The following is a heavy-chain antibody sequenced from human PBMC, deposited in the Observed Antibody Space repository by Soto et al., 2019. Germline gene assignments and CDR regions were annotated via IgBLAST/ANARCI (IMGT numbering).Heavy chain of an antibody. CDR1: GDSISSFY. CDR3: ARLPRADYSQFGYYFYY. D-gene: IGHD4-4*01. J-gene: IGHJ4*02. Sequence: QVQLQESGPGLVKPAETLSLTCTVSGDSISSFYWSWIRQPPGKGLEWIGYMSDSGSTKYNPSLTSRVTISADTHRNQLSLKLSSVTAADTSVYYGARLPRADYSQFGYYFYYWGQGTLVTFSP. V-gene: IGHV4-59*01. CDR2: MSDSGST.